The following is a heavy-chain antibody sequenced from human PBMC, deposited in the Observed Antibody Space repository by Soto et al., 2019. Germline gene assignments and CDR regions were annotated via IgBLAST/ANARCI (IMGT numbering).Heavy chain of an antibody. Sequence: QVQLVESGGGVVQPGRSLRLSCAASGFTFSSYGMHWVRQAPGKGLEWVAVISYDGSNKYYADSVKGRFTISRDNSKNTLYLQMNSLRAEDTAVYYCAKGHSGYEFFDYWGQGTLVTVSS. CDR3: AKGHSGYEFFDY. J-gene: IGHJ4*02. CDR2: ISYDGSNK. D-gene: IGHD5-12*01. V-gene: IGHV3-30*18. CDR1: GFTFSSYG.